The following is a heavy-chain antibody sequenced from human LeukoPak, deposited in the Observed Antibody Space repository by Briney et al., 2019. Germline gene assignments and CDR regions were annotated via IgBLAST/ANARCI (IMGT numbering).Heavy chain of an antibody. D-gene: IGHD6-19*01. V-gene: IGHV1-69*01. Sequence: GSSVKVSCKASGGTFSSYAISWVRQAPGQGLEWMGGIIPIFGTANYAQKFQGRVTITADESTSTAYMELSSLRSEDTAVYYCASAPPTSVAGDDWYFDLWGRGTLVTVSS. CDR2: IIPIFGTA. CDR1: GGTFSSYA. J-gene: IGHJ2*01. CDR3: ASAPPTSVAGDDWYFDL.